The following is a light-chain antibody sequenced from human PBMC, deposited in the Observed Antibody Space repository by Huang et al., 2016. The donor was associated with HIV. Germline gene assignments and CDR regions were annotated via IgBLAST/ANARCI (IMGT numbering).Light chain of an antibody. Sequence: EIVMTQSPATLSVSPGGGATLSCRASQNVRSNLAWYQQTPGQAPRLLIYDTSTRASGVPARVRGSGSGTEFTLTISGLQSEDFAVYYCQQYDNWPPGLTFGGGTKVEI. J-gene: IGKJ4*01. CDR2: DTS. CDR1: QNVRSN. V-gene: IGKV3D-15*01. CDR3: QQYDNWPPGLT.